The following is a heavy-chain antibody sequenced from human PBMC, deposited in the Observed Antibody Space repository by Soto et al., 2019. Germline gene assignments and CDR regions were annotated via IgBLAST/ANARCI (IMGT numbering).Heavy chain of an antibody. CDR2: INHSGST. CDR3: ARGDLSSWYRRYFDY. J-gene: IGHJ4*02. V-gene: IGHV4-34*01. CDR1: GGSFSGYY. Sequence: PSETLSLTCAVYGGSFSGYYWSWIRQPPGKGLEWIGEINHSGSTNYNPSLKSRVTISVDTSKNQFSLKLSSVTAADTAVYYCARGDLSSWYRRYFDYWGQGTLVTVSS. D-gene: IGHD6-13*01.